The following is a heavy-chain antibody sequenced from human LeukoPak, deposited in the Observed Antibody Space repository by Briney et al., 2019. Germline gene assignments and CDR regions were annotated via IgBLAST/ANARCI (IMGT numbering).Heavy chain of an antibody. J-gene: IGHJ4*02. D-gene: IGHD3-9*01. CDR2: MNPNSGNT. V-gene: IGHV1-8*01. Sequence: ASVKVSCKASGYTFTTYDINWVRQATGQGLGWMGWMNPNSGNTGYAQKFQGRVTMTRNTSISTAYMELSSLRSEDTTVYYCARAPNHDILTGYYIDYWGQGTLVTVSS. CDR1: GYTFTTYD. CDR3: ARAPNHDILTGYYIDY.